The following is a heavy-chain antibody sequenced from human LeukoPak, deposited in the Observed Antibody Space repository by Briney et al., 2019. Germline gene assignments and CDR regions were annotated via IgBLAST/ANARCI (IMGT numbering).Heavy chain of an antibody. D-gene: IGHD3-3*01. J-gene: IGHJ6*02. CDR1: GYTFTSYD. CDR3: ARGSLRFLEWLSIYSPLHYYYGMDV. V-gene: IGHV1-8*01. CDR2: MNPNSGNT. Sequence: ASVKVSCKASGYTFTSYDINWVRQATGQGLEWMGWMNPNSGNTGYAQKFQGRVTMTRNTSISTAYMELSSLRSEDTAVYYCARGSLRFLEWLSIYSPLHYYYGMDVWGQGTTVTVSS.